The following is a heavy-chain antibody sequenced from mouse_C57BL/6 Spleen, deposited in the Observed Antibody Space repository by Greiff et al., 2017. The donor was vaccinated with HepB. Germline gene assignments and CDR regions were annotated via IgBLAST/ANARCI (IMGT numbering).Heavy chain of an antibody. V-gene: IGHV1-55*01. Sequence: QVQLQQPGAELVKPGASVKMSCKASGYTFTSYWITWVKQRPGQGLEWIGDIYPGSGSTNYNEKFKSKATLTVDKSSSTAYMQLSSLTSEASAVYYCANFYAMDYWGQGTSVTVSS. CDR1: GYTFTSYW. J-gene: IGHJ4*01. CDR2: IYPGSGST. CDR3: ANFYAMDY.